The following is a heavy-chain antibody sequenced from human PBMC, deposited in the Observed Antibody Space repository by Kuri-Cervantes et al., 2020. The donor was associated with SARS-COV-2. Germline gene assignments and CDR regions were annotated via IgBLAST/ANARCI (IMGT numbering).Heavy chain of an antibody. J-gene: IGHJ5*02. D-gene: IGHD3-3*01. Sequence: SETLSLTCSVAGDSISRSSYYWAWIRQPPGKGLEWIASIFYSGSTYYNPSLKSRVTISVDTSKDQFSLKLSSVTAADRAVYYCARRDYDFWSGSFRFDPWGQGTLVTVSS. V-gene: IGHV4-39*01. CDR2: IFYSGST. CDR3: ARRDYDFWSGSFRFDP. CDR1: GDSISRSSYY.